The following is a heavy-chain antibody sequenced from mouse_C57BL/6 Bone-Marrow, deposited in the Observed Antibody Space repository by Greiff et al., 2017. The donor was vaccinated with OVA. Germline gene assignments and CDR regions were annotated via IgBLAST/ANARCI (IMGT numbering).Heavy chain of an antibody. CDR3: ARGRRRLPSY. Sequence: QVQLQQPGAELVRPGSSVKLSCKASGYTFTSYWMHWVKQRPIQGLEWIGNIDPSDSETHYNQKFKDKATLTVDKSSSTAYMQLSSLTSEDSAVYYCARGRRRLPSYWGQGTLVTVSA. CDR2: IDPSDSET. V-gene: IGHV1-52*01. D-gene: IGHD3-2*02. CDR1: GYTFTSYW. J-gene: IGHJ3*01.